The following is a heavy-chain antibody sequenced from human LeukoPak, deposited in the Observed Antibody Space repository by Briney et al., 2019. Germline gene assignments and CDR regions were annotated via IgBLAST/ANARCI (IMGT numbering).Heavy chain of an antibody. CDR3: ARDYTYYYGSGSHDGPFYYYYGMDV. CDR2: MNPNSGNS. D-gene: IGHD3-10*01. CDR1: GYTFTSYD. Sequence: ASVKVSCNASGYTFTSYDINWVRHATGQGLEWMGWMNPNSGNSGYAQKVQGRASMTRNTSISTAYMELRSLRSEDTAVYYCARDYTYYYGSGSHDGPFYYYYGMDVWGQGTTVTVSS. J-gene: IGHJ6*02. V-gene: IGHV1-8*01.